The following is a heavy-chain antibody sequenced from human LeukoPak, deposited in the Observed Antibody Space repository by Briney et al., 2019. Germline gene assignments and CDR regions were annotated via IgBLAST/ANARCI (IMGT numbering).Heavy chain of an antibody. CDR1: GGSISSSSYY. V-gene: IGHV4-39*07. CDR2: VYYTGAS. J-gene: IGHJ4*02. Sequence: SETLSLTCTVSGGSISSSSYYWGWIRQPPGKGLEWIGRVYYTGASYYNPSLKSRVTISIDTSKNHFSLKLSSVTAADTAVYYCARDRVATTFDYWGQGTLVTVSS. CDR3: ARDRVATTFDY. D-gene: IGHD5-12*01.